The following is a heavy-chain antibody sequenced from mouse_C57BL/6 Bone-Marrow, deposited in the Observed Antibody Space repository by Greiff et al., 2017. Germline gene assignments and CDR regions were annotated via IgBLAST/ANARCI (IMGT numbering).Heavy chain of an antibody. J-gene: IGHJ1*03. CDR3: ARHGSSYWYFDV. Sequence: EVQGVESGPELVKPGASVKIPCKASGYTFTDYNMDWVKQSHGKSLEWIGDINPNNGGTIYNQKFKGKATLTVDKSSSTAYMELRSLTSEDTAVYYCARHGSSYWYFDVWGTGTTVTVSS. D-gene: IGHD1-1*01. V-gene: IGHV1-18*01. CDR1: GYTFTDYN. CDR2: INPNNGGT.